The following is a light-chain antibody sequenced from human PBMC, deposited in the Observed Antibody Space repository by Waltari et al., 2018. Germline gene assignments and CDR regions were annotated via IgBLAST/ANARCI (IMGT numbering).Light chain of an antibody. Sequence: QSVLTQPPSVSGAPGHRITISCTGSSSNLGGNSVQWYQQFPGTARKLLIYENNKRPSGVSERFSGSQSATSASLTITGLQSEDEADYYCQSYDNSLTVHVLFGGGTRLTVL. CDR2: ENN. CDR3: QSYDNSLTVHVL. CDR1: SSNLGGNS. V-gene: IGLV1-40*01. J-gene: IGLJ2*01.